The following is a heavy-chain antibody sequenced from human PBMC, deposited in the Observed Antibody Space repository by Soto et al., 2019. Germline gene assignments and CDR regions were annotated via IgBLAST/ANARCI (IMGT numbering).Heavy chain of an antibody. Sequence: GEALKISCKGSGYNFVGYWIAWVRQMPGKGLELMGIIYPSDSDTRYRPSFQGQVTISADKSISSAYLQWSSLRPSHTAMYYCARGRVSTRTFDYWGQGTLVTVSS. D-gene: IGHD1-1*01. CDR1: GYNFVGYW. CDR3: ARGRVSTRTFDY. V-gene: IGHV5-51*01. J-gene: IGHJ4*02. CDR2: IYPSDSDT.